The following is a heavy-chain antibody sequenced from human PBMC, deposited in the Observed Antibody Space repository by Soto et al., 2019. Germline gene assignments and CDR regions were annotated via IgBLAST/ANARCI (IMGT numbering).Heavy chain of an antibody. D-gene: IGHD2-2*01. CDR1: GFTFSSYA. Sequence: EVQLLESGGGLVQPGGSLRLSCAASGFTFSSYAMSWVRQAPGKGLEWVSAISTSGAYTYYADSVKGRFTISRDNSKNTLYLQLNSPRAEDTAVYYCAKVPYASPGATGPYGMDVWGQGTTVTVSS. CDR3: AKVPYASPGATGPYGMDV. V-gene: IGHV3-23*01. CDR2: ISTSGAYT. J-gene: IGHJ6*02.